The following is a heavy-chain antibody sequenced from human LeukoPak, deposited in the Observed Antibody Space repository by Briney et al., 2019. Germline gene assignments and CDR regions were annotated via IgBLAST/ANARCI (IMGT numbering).Heavy chain of an antibody. CDR1: GGSISSSSAY. Sequence: PSETLSLTCTVSGGSISSSSAYWGWIRQPPGKGLEWIGSIYCSKNTYYNPSLKSRVTISADTSKNQFSLTLGSVSATDTAVYYCVSPRGFSYGYFDYWGQGTLVTVSS. J-gene: IGHJ4*02. V-gene: IGHV4-39*01. CDR3: VSPRGFSYGYFDY. CDR2: IYCSKNT. D-gene: IGHD5-18*01.